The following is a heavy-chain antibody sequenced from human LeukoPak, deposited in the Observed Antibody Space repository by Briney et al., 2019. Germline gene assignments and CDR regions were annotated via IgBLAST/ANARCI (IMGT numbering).Heavy chain of an antibody. D-gene: IGHD3-3*01. CDR2: IKQDGSKK. CDR1: GFPFSSYW. V-gene: IGHV3-7*03. J-gene: IGHJ4*02. CDR3: AREPLWSGYYSVDY. Sequence: GGSLGLSCVASGFPFSSYWVTWVRQAPGKGLEWVANIKQDGSKKSYVDSVKGRFTISRDNAKNSLYLQMNSLRAEDTAVYYCAREPLWSGYYSVDYWGQGTLVTVSS.